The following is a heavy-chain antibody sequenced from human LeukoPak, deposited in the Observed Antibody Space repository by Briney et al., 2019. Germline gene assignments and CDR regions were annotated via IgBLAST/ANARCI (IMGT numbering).Heavy chain of an antibody. D-gene: IGHD6-25*01. Sequence: GGSLRLSCAASGFTFSSYWMHWVRRAPGKGLVWVSRINSDGSSTSYADSVKGRFTISRDNAKNTLYLQMNSLRAEDTAVYYYARVSGYYYYYGMDVWGQGTTVTVSS. J-gene: IGHJ6*02. CDR2: INSDGSST. CDR3: ARVSGYYYYYGMDV. CDR1: GFTFSSYW. V-gene: IGHV3-74*01.